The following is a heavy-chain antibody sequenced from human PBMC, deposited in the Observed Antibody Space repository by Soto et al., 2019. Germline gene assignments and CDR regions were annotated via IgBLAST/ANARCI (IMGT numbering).Heavy chain of an antibody. J-gene: IGHJ5*02. Sequence: ASVKVSCKASGYTFTSYGISWVRQAPGQGLEWMGWISAYNGNTNYAQKLQGRVTMTTDTSTSTAYMELSSLRSEDTAVYYCARGERSLRDGYSQYNWFDPWGQGTLVTVSS. D-gene: IGHD5-18*01. CDR2: ISAYNGNT. CDR3: ARGERSLRDGYSQYNWFDP. V-gene: IGHV1-18*01. CDR1: GYTFTSYG.